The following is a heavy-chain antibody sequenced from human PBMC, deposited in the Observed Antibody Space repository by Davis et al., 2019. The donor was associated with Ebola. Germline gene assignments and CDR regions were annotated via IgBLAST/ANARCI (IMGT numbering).Heavy chain of an antibody. CDR1: GFTFSSYW. CDR2: IKQDGSEK. J-gene: IGHJ4*02. V-gene: IGHV3-7*01. D-gene: IGHD3-16*01. Sequence: GESLKISCAASGFTFSSYWMSWVRQAPGKGLEWVANIKQDGSEKYYVDSVKGRFTISRDNAKNSLYLQMNSLRVEDTAVYYCERVDYGGTDSTGEFDYWGQGTLVTVSS. CDR3: ERVDYGGTDSTGEFDY.